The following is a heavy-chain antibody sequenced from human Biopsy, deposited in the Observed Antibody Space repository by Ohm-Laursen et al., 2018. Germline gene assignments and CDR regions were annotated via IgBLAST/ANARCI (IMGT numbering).Heavy chain of an antibody. Sequence: SQTLSLTCTVSGASFSGDYWSWIRQSPGRGLEWIGSISEGGSTYYNPSLRGRVTISVDAPKNQFFLKLSSVTAADTAVYYCARDFCDTTSCYPQNWGQGTLVTVSS. V-gene: IGHV4-59*01. CDR2: ISEGGST. CDR1: GASFSGDY. D-gene: IGHD2-2*01. J-gene: IGHJ4*02. CDR3: ARDFCDTTSCYPQN.